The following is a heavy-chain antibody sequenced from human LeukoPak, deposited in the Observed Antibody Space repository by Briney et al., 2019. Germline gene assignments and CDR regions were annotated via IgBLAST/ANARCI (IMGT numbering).Heavy chain of an antibody. J-gene: IGHJ4*02. CDR1: GSTFSDYY. CDR2: ISSSGSTI. V-gene: IGHV3-11*01. D-gene: IGHD6-13*01. Sequence: GGSLRLSCAASGSTFSDYYMSWIRQAPGKGLEWVSYISSSGSTIYYADSVKGRFTISRDNAKNSLYLQMNSLRAEDTAVYYCARGSSSWYAPEDYWGQGTLVTVSS. CDR3: ARGSSSWYAPEDY.